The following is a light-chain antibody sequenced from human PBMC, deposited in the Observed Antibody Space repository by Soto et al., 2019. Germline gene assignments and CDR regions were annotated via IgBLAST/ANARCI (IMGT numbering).Light chain of an antibody. CDR2: EVT. CDR1: SSDVGSYNL. Sequence: QSALTQPASVSGSPGRSITISCTGTSSDVGSYNLVSWYQQYPGKAPKLMIYEVTKRPSGVSDRFSGSKSGNTASLTISGLQAEDEADYYCCSYAGGVIFGGGTKLTVL. V-gene: IGLV2-23*02. CDR3: CSYAGGVI. J-gene: IGLJ2*01.